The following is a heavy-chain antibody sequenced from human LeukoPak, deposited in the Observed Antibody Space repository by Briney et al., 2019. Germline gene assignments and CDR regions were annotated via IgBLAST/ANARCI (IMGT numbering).Heavy chain of an antibody. CDR2: ISGSGGSP. V-gene: IGHV3-23*01. D-gene: IGHD2-21*02. Sequence: GGSLRLSCAASGFTFSSYAMSWVRQAPGKGLEGVSAISGSGGSPYYADSVKGRFTISRENSKNTLYLQMNSLRAEDTAVYYCAKEPGGYCGGDCYSGNPNWFDPWGQGTLVTVSS. CDR1: GFTFSSYA. CDR3: AKEPGGYCGGDCYSGNPNWFDP. J-gene: IGHJ5*02.